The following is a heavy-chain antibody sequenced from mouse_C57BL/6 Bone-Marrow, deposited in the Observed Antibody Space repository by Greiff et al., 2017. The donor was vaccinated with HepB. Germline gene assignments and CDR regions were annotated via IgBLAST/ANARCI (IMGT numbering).Heavy chain of an antibody. CDR3: ARFTTVVARAMDY. CDR1: GYTFTSYW. J-gene: IGHJ4*01. Sequence: QVQLKQPGAELVKPGASVKLYCKASGYTFTSYWMHWVKQRPGQGLEWIGMIHPNSGSTNYNEKFKSKATLTVDKSSSTAYMQLSSLTSEDSAVYYCARFTTVVARAMDYWGQGTSVTVSS. CDR2: IHPNSGST. D-gene: IGHD1-1*01. V-gene: IGHV1-64*01.